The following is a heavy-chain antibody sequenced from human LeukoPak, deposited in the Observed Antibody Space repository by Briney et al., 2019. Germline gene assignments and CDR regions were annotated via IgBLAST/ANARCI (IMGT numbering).Heavy chain of an antibody. Sequence: PGGSLRLSCAASGFTFSNYAMSWVRQAPGKGLEWVSGISGSGGGTYYADSVKGRFTISRDNSKNTLYLQMNSLRADDTAVYYYVKDRWSSPVSSSDMWGQGTMVTVSS. CDR3: VKDRWSSPVSSSDM. CDR2: ISGSGGGT. CDR1: GFTFSNYA. D-gene: IGHD2/OR15-2a*01. J-gene: IGHJ3*02. V-gene: IGHV3-23*01.